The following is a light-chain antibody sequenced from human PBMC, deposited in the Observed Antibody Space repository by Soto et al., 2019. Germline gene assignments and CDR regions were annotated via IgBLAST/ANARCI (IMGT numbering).Light chain of an antibody. CDR2: RAS. CDR3: QQYSNWPPFT. V-gene: IGKV3-15*01. Sequence: EIVMTQSPATLSVSPGERATLSCRASQSVSSSLAWYQQKPGQAPRLLIFRASTRATGIPARFSGSGSGTEFTLTISSLQSEDFAAYYCQQYSNWPPFTFGPGTKVDIK. J-gene: IGKJ3*01. CDR1: QSVSSS.